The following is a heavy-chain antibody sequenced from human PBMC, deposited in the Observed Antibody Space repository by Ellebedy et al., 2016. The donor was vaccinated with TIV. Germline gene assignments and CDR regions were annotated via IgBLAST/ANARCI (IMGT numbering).Heavy chain of an antibody. V-gene: IGHV3-11*01. Sequence: GGSLRLSCAASGFIFSDYYMSWIRQAPGKGLERVSYISNSGHTIYYADSVKGRFTISRNNAENSLYLQMNSLRPEDTAVYYCARDARFIDQQHNWFDPWGQGTLVTVSS. J-gene: IGHJ5*02. CDR3: ARDARFIDQQHNWFDP. CDR2: ISNSGHTI. D-gene: IGHD6-13*01. CDR1: GFIFSDYY.